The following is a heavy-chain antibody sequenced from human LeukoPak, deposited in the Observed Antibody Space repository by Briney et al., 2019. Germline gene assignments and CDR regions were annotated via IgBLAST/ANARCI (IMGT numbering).Heavy chain of an antibody. CDR1: GGSFSDYY. V-gene: IGHV4-34*01. J-gene: IGHJ4*02. CDR2: INHSGST. Sequence: NPSETLSLTCAVYGGSFSDYYWTWIRQPPGKGLEWIGEINHSGSTNYNPSLKSRVTISVDTSKNQFSLKLSSVTAADTAVYYCARRGWLQFTYFDSWGQGTLVTVSS. CDR3: ARRGWLQFTYFDS. D-gene: IGHD5-24*01.